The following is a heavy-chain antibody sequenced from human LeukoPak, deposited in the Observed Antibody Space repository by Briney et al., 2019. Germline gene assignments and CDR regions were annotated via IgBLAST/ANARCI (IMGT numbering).Heavy chain of an antibody. CDR2: IYTSGSN. CDR1: GGTFSSYY. CDR3: ARFNNFDDYMDV. D-gene: IGHD1-1*01. V-gene: IGHV4-4*07. Sequence: SETLSLPCTVSGGTFSSYYLSWIRQPPGKGLEWIGRIYTSGSNNYNPSLKSRVTMSVDTSKNQISLKLSSVTAADTAVYYCARFNNFDDYMDVWGKGTTVTVSS. J-gene: IGHJ6*03.